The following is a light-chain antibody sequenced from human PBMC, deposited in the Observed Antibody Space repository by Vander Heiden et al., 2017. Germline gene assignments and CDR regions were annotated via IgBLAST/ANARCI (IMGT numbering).Light chain of an antibody. Sequence: QSALTQTASVSGSPGPSLTMSCTGTRTDVGGYNLFSWYQRNPGKAPKLMIYEDNKRPSGISKRFSGSKSGNTASLTISGIQPEDEADYYCCSYEGSSTVIFGGGTDLTVL. J-gene: IGLJ2*01. CDR1: RTDVGGYNL. V-gene: IGLV2-23*01. CDR3: CSYEGSSTVI. CDR2: EDN.